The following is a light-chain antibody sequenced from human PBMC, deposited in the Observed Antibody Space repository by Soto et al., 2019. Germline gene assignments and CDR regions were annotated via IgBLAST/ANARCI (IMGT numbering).Light chain of an antibody. V-gene: IGKV3-11*01. CDR3: KQRSKWPLT. CDR2: DAS. CDR1: QSVSSY. Sequence: EIVLTQSPATLSLSPGERATLSCRASQSVSSYLAWYQQKPGQAPRLLIFDASNRATGITARFSGSGSGTDFTLHISSLEPEDFAAYSCKQRSKWPLTFGGGTKVEIK. J-gene: IGKJ4*01.